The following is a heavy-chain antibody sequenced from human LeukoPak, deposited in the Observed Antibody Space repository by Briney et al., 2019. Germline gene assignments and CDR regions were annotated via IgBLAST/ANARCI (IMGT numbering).Heavy chain of an antibody. D-gene: IGHD1-26*01. CDR3: ARDPRWEPDAFDI. Sequence: GGSLRLSCAASGFTFSSYSMNWVRQAPGKGLERVSYISSSSSTIYYADSVKGRFTISRDNAKNSLYLRMNSLRAEDTAVYYCARDPRWEPDAFDIWGQGTMVTVSS. CDR1: GFTFSSYS. V-gene: IGHV3-48*01. CDR2: ISSSSSTI. J-gene: IGHJ3*02.